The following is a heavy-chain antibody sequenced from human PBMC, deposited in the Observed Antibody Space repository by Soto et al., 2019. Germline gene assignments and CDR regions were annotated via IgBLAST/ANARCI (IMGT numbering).Heavy chain of an antibody. J-gene: IGHJ6*02. Sequence: QVQLVQSGAEVKKPGSSVKVSCKASGGTFSSYVIGWVRQAPGQGLEWMGGVISIFGTTHYAQRFQGRVTITADESPSTAYMELSSLRSEDTAVYYCATPLAYAMRGWDGLYVWGQGTTVTVSS. V-gene: IGHV1-69*01. CDR1: GGTFSSYV. CDR3: ATPLAYAMRGWDGLYV. D-gene: IGHD2-8*01. CDR2: VISIFGTT.